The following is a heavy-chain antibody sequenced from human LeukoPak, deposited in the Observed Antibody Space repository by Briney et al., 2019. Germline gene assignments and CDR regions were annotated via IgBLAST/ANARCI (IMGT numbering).Heavy chain of an antibody. J-gene: IGHJ4*02. V-gene: IGHV4-38-2*02. D-gene: IGHD1-26*01. CDR2: IYHSGST. CDR3: ARLRRVGATPSDY. CDR1: GYSISSVYY. Sequence: PSETLSLTCIVSGYSISSVYYWGWIRQPPGKGLEWIGSIYHSGSTYYNPSLRSRVTISVDTSKNQFSLKLSSVTAADTAMYYCARLRRVGATPSDYWGQVTLVTVSS.